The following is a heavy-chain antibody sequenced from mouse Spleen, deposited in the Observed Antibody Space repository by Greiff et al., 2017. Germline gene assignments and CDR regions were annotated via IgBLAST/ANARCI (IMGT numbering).Heavy chain of an antibody. Sequence: EVKLVESGGGLVKPGGSLKLSCAASGFTFSSYAMSWVRQTPEKRLEWVAAINRNGGSTYYPDTVKDRFTIARDNAKNTLYLQLSRLRSEDTALYDWGRRGERYMDVWGAGTTVTVSS. J-gene: IGHJ1*01. CDR3: GRRGERYMDV. V-gene: IGHV5-6-2*01. CDR1: GFTFSSYA. CDR2: INRNGGST.